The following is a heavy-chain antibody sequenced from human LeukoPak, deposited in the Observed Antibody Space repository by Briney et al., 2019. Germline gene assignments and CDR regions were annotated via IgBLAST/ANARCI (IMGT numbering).Heavy chain of an antibody. D-gene: IGHD3-22*01. Sequence: PGGSLRLSCAASGFTFTSYSMNWVRQAPGKGLEWVSTISGGGGSTYYADSVKGRFTISRDNSKNTLYLQVNSLRAEDTAVYYCAKFLALDDSRDYWGQGTLVTVSS. CDR3: AKFLALDDSRDY. CDR1: GFTFTSYS. CDR2: ISGGGGST. J-gene: IGHJ4*02. V-gene: IGHV3-23*01.